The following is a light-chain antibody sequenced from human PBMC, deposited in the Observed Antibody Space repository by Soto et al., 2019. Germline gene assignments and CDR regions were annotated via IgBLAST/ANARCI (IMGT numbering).Light chain of an antibody. J-gene: IGKJ5*01. CDR3: QLYGISPQ. CDR1: QTSGSNF. Sequence: EIVLTQSPGTLSLSPVSRATLSCKTSQTSGSNFLAWYQHKPGQAPRLLIYASSNRATGIPDRFSGSASGPDFTLTINRLEPEDFAVYYCQLYGISPQFGQGTRLEIK. CDR2: ASS. V-gene: IGKV3-20*01.